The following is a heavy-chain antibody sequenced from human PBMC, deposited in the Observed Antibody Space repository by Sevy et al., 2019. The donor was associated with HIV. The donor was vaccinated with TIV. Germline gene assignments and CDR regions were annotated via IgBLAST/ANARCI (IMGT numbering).Heavy chain of an antibody. Sequence: GGSLRLSRVASGFTYSMNWVRQAPGKGLEWVSYISDSSDTIHYADSVKGRFTISRDNAKNSLYLQMNTLRAGDTVVYYCASQRGGYERLYYFDSWGQGTLVTVSS. D-gene: IGHD5-12*01. CDR2: ISDSSDTI. CDR3: ASQRGGYERLYYFDS. CDR1: GFTYS. J-gene: IGHJ4*02. V-gene: IGHV3-48*01.